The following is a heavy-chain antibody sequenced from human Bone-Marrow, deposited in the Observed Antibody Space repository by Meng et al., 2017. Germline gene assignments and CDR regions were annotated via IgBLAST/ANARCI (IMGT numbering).Heavy chain of an antibody. CDR3: ARGPSPPKGSSWYLGYFQH. CDR2: INAGNGNT. D-gene: IGHD6-13*01. V-gene: IGHV1-3*01. CDR1: GYTFTSYA. Sequence: ASVKVSCKASGYTFTSYAMHWVRQAPGQRLEWMGWINAGNGNTKYSQKFQGRVTITRDTSASTAYMELSSLRSEDTAVYYCARGPSPPKGSSWYLGYFQHWGQGTLVTVPQ. J-gene: IGHJ1*01.